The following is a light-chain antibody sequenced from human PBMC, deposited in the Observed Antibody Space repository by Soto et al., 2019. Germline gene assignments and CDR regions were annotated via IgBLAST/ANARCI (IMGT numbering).Light chain of an antibody. Sequence: QSALTQPPSASGSPGQSVTISCTGSSSDVGGYNYVSWYQQHPGKVPKLMVYEVNKRPSGVPDRFSGSKSGNTASLTVSGLQGEDEADYYCTSYAGGNNVFGTGT. J-gene: IGLJ1*01. CDR1: SSDVGGYNY. CDR2: EVN. V-gene: IGLV2-8*01. CDR3: TSYAGGNNV.